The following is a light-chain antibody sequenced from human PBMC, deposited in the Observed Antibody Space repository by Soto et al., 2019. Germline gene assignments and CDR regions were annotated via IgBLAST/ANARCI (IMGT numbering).Light chain of an antibody. Sequence: EIRMTQSPATLSVSPGGNATLSCRASQSVSSHVVWYQQKPGQAPRLLISDSSTRAPGIPARFSGSGSGTEFTLTISSLQSDDFAVYYCQQFGDWPSFGLGTKVDIK. V-gene: IGKV3D-15*01. CDR1: QSVSSH. CDR2: DSS. CDR3: QQFGDWPS. J-gene: IGKJ1*01.